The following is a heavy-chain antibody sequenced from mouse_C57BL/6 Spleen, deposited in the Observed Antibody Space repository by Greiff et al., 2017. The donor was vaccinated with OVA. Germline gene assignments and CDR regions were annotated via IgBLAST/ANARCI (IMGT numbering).Heavy chain of an antibody. CDR1: GYSITSGYD. CDR3: ARDGRGYRYFDV. Sequence: EVQLLESGPGMVKPSQSLSLTCTVTGYSITSGYDWHWIRHFPGNKLEWMGYISYSGSTNYNPSLKSRISITHDTSKNHFFLKLNSVTTEDTATYDCARDGRGYRYFDVWGTGTTVTVSS. J-gene: IGHJ1*03. CDR2: ISYSGST. V-gene: IGHV3-1*01.